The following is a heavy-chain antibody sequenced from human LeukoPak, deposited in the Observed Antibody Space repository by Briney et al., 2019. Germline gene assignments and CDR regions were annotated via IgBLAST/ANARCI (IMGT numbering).Heavy chain of an antibody. V-gene: IGHV1-18*01. CDR1: GYTFTSYG. CDR3: ARDPPRYYYGSSGYYPRYYYGMDV. J-gene: IGHJ6*02. CDR2: ISAYNGNT. Sequence: ASVKVSCKASGYTFTSYGISWVRQAPGQGLEWIGWISAYNGNTNYAQKLQGRVTMTTDTSTSTAYMELRSLRSDDTAVYYCARDPPRYYYGSSGYYPRYYYGMDVWGQGTTVTVSS. D-gene: IGHD3-22*01.